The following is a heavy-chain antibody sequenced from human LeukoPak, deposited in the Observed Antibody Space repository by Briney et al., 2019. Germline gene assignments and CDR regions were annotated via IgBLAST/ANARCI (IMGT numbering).Heavy chain of an antibody. V-gene: IGHV3-33*01. Sequence: GGSLRLSCAASGFTFSSYGMHWVRQAPGKGLEWVAVIWYDGSNKYYADSVKGRFTISRDNSKNTLYLQMNSLRAEDTAVYYCARATYGSGSYYKEMDYWGQGTLVTVSS. CDR3: ARATYGSGSYYKEMDY. CDR1: GFTFSSYG. J-gene: IGHJ4*02. D-gene: IGHD3-10*01. CDR2: IWYDGSNK.